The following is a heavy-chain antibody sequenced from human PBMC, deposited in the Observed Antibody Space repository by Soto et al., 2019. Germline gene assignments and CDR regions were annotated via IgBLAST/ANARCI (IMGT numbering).Heavy chain of an antibody. CDR2: IYHSGST. Sequence: PSETLSLTCAVSGGSISSSSWWSWVRQPPGKGLEWIGEIYHSGSTNYNPSLKSPVTISVDKSKNQFSLKLNSVTAADTGVYYCARKDYGDYGYGMDVWGQGTTVTVSS. CDR1: GGSISSSSW. CDR3: ARKDYGDYGYGMDV. D-gene: IGHD4-17*01. J-gene: IGHJ6*02. V-gene: IGHV4-4*02.